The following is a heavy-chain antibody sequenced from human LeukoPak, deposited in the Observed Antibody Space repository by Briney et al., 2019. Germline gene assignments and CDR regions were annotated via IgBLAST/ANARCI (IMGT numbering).Heavy chain of an antibody. CDR3: ARYCSGRCPEYHFDY. J-gene: IGHJ4*02. CDR1: GFTFSSYA. V-gene: IGHV3-23*01. D-gene: IGHD2-15*01. Sequence: GGSLRLSCAASGFTFSSYAMSWVRQPPGKGLEWVSVISGSGDSTYYAHSMKGRLTISRDNSKNTLYLQMDSLRAEDTAVYYCARYCSGRCPEYHFDYWGQGTLVTVSS. CDR2: ISGSGDST.